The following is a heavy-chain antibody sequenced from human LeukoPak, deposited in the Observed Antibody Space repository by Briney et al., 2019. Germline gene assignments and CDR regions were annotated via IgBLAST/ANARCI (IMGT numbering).Heavy chain of an antibody. V-gene: IGHV4-59*08. Sequence: SEPLSLPCTVSGGSISNYYWTWIRQPPGKGLVWIGYIYYSGSTNYNPSLKSRVTISVDTSKNQFSLKLSSVTAADTAVYYCARSAKYSSGYYGYWGQGTLVTVSS. CDR1: GGSISNYY. CDR2: IYYSGST. CDR3: ARSAKYSSGYYGY. J-gene: IGHJ4*02. D-gene: IGHD3-22*01.